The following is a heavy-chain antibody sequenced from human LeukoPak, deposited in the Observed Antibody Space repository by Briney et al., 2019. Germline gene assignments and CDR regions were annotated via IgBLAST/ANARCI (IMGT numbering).Heavy chain of an antibody. CDR3: ARGGVQQLAPDY. D-gene: IGHD6-13*01. Sequence: GGSLRLSCAASGFTFSSYSMNWVRQAPGKGLEWVSSISSSSSYIYYADSVKGRFTISRDNAKNSLYLQMNSLRAEDTAVYYCARGGVQQLAPDYWGQGTLVTVSS. CDR2: ISSSSSYI. J-gene: IGHJ4*02. V-gene: IGHV3-21*01. CDR1: GFTFSSYS.